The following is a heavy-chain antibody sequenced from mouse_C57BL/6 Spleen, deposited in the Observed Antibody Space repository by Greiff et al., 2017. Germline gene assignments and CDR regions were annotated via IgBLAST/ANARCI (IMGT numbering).Heavy chain of an antibody. CDR3: ARSPITTVPMDY. D-gene: IGHD1-1*01. CDR2: IYPGDGDT. Sequence: QVQLKESGPELVKPGASVKISCKASGYAFSSSWMNWVKQRPGKGLEWIGRIYPGDGDTNYKGKFKGKATLTADKSSSTAYMQLSSLTSEDSAVYFCARSPITTVPMDYWGQGTSVTVSS. CDR1: GYAFSSSW. V-gene: IGHV1-82*01. J-gene: IGHJ4*01.